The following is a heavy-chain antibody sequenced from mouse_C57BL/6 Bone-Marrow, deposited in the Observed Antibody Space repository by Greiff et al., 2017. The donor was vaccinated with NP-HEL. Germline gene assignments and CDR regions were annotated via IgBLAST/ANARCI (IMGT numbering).Heavy chain of an antibody. V-gene: IGHV10-3*01. CDR2: IRSKSSNYAT. D-gene: IGHD2-2*01. J-gene: IGHJ2*01. CDR1: GFTFNTYA. CDR3: VRGAYYGYDEGYFDY. Sequence: EVQRVESGGGLVQPKGSLKLSCAASGFTFNTYAMHWVRQAPGKGLEWVARIRSKSSNYATYYADSVKDRFTISRDDSQSMLYLQMNNLKTEDTAMYYCVRGAYYGYDEGYFDYWGQGTTLTVSS.